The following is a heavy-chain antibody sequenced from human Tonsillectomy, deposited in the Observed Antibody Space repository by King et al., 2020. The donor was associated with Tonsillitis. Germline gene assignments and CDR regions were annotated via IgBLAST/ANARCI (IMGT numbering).Heavy chain of an antibody. J-gene: IGHJ4*02. D-gene: IGHD3-22*01. CDR1: GFTFSDYW. CDR2: IKEDGSEK. CDR3: VSIVVVHGYVY. Sequence: EVQLVESGGGLVQPGGSLRLSCAASGFTFSDYWMSWVRQAPGKGLEWVANIKEDGSEKYYVDSVKGRFTISRDNAKNSLYLQMNSLRAEDTAVYYCVSIVVVHGYVYWGQGTLVTVSS. V-gene: IGHV3-7*03.